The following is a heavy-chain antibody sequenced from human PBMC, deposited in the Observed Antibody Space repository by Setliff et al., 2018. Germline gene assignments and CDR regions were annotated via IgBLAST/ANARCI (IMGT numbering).Heavy chain of an antibody. D-gene: IGHD3-22*01. CDR1: GFTFSTYA. J-gene: IGHJ4*02. V-gene: IGHV3-30*03. CDR2: IFYDGSEK. Sequence: GGSLRLSCAASGFTFSTYAMHWVRQAPGKGLEWVGYIFYDGSEKYYADSVKGRFTISRDNSKNTVYLQSNSLRPEDTAVYFCARGRPTYYDSFTFYRRLDYWGRGTLVTVSS. CDR3: ARGRPTYYDSFTFYRRLDY.